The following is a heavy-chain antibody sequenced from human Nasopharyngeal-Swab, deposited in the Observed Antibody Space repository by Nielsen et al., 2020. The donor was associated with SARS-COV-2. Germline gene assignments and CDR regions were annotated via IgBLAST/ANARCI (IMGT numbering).Heavy chain of an antibody. J-gene: IGHJ6*02. Sequence: RQAPGKGLEWIGEINHSGSTNYNPSLKSRVTISVDTSKNQFSLKLSSVTAADTAVYYCASGGVNANTNFGVVSPPLWYYYGMDVWGQGTTVTVSS. V-gene: IGHV4-34*01. CDR3: ASGGVNANTNFGVVSPPLWYYYGMDV. CDR2: INHSGST. D-gene: IGHD3-3*01.